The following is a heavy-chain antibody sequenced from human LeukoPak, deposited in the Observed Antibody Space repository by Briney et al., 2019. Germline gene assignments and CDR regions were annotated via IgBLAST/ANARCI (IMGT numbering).Heavy chain of an antibody. J-gene: IGHJ6*03. D-gene: IGHD3-10*01. V-gene: IGHV4-61*09. CDR3: AREYYGSGRRMVNYYYYYMDV. Sequence: SQTLSLTCTVSGGSISTGSYCWSWIRQPAGKGLEWIGHIYTSGSTNYNLSLKSRVTMSVDTSKNQFSLKLSSVTAADTAVYYCAREYYGSGRRMVNYYYYYMDVWGKGTTVTISS. CDR1: GGSISTGSYC. CDR2: IYTSGST.